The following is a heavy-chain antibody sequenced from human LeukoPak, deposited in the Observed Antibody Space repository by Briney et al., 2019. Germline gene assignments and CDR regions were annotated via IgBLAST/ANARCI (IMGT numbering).Heavy chain of an antibody. V-gene: IGHV3-30*18. Sequence: GGSLRLSCAASGFTFSSYGMHWVRQAPGKGLEWVAVISYDGSNKYYADSVKGRFTISRDNSKSTLYLQMNSLRAEDTAVYYCAKSTYYYDSSGYYDVWYFDYWGQGTLVTVSS. J-gene: IGHJ4*02. D-gene: IGHD3-22*01. CDR3: AKSTYYYDSSGYYDVWYFDY. CDR1: GFTFSSYG. CDR2: ISYDGSNK.